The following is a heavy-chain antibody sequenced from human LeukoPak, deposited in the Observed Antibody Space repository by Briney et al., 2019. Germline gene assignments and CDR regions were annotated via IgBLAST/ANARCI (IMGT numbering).Heavy chain of an antibody. V-gene: IGHV1-8*01. CDR1: GYTFTSYD. J-gene: IGHJ6*03. CDR2: MNPNSGNT. CDR3: ARQLNTYSSSWYDRGYYYYMDV. Sequence: ASVKVSCKASGYTFTSYDINWVRQATGQGLEWMGWMNPNSGNTGYAQKFQGRVTMTRNTSISTAYMELSSLRSEDTAVYYCARQLNTYSSSWYDRGYYYYMDVWGKGTTVTVSS. D-gene: IGHD6-13*01.